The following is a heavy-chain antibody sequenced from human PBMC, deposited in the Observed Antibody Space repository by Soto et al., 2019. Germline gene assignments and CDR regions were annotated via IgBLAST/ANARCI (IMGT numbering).Heavy chain of an antibody. V-gene: IGHV3-64D*08. CDR1: GFTFSSYA. CDR2: ISSNGGST. J-gene: IGHJ4*02. CDR3: VKDSSHYDILTGPFDY. D-gene: IGHD3-9*01. Sequence: PGGSLRLSCSASGFTFSSYAMHWVRQAPGKGLEYVSAISSNGGSTYYADSVKGRFTISRDNSKNTLYLQMSSLRAEDTAVYYCVKDSSHYDILTGPFDYWGQGTLVTVSS.